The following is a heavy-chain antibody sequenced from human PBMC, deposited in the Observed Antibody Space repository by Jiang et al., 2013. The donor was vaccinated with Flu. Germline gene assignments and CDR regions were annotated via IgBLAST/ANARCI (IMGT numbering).Heavy chain of an antibody. CDR3: ARADCSGGTCYPIDY. CDR2: LLQWEH. V-gene: IGHV4-59*01. Sequence: LVKPSETLSLTCTVSGGSISSYYWSWVRQPPGKGLDSDWVYLLQWEHQLXPSLKSRVTISVDTSKNQFSLKVSAVTAADTAVYYCARADCSGGTCYPIDYWGQGTLVTVSS. J-gene: IGHJ4*02. CDR1: GGSISSYY. D-gene: IGHD2-15*01.